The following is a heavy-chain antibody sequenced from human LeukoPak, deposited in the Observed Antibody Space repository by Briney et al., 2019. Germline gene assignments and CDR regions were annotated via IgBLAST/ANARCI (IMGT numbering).Heavy chain of an antibody. J-gene: IGHJ4*02. D-gene: IGHD3-22*01. Sequence: PSETLSLTGTVSGGSISGNLWSWIRQPAGKGLEWIGRIYPSGTTNYNPSLKSRVTISVDTSKNQLSLKLSSVTAADTAVYYCARPRTYYYDRSGYYEYWGQGTLVTVSS. CDR2: IYPSGTT. V-gene: IGHV4-4*07. CDR3: ARPRTYYYDRSGYYEY. CDR1: GGSISGNL.